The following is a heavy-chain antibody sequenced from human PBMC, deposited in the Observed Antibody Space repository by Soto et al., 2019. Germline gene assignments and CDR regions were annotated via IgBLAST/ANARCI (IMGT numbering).Heavy chain of an antibody. D-gene: IGHD5-12*01. Sequence: SETLSLTCTVSGGSISSGGYYWSWIRQHPGKGLEWIGYIYYSGSTYYNPSLKSRVTISVDTSKNQFSLKLSSVTAADTAVYYCAQGGYSGYDPYYYYYGMDVWGQGTTVPVSS. CDR2: IYYSGST. V-gene: IGHV4-31*03. CDR1: GGSISSGGYY. CDR3: AQGGYSGYDPYYYYYGMDV. J-gene: IGHJ6*02.